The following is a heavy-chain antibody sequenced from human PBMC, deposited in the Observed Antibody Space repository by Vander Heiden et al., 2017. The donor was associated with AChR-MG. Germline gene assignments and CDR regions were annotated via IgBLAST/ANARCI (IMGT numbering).Heavy chain of an antibody. J-gene: IGHJ4*02. D-gene: IGHD5-12*01. CDR3: AKPWNKDGYNFPIDY. V-gene: IGHV3-30*18. Sequence: QVQLVESGGGVVQPGRSLRLSCAASGFTFSSYGMHWVRQAPGKGLGWVAVISYDGSNKYYADSVKGRFTISRDNSKNTLYLQMNSLRAEDTAVYYCAKPWNKDGYNFPIDYWGQGTLVTVSS. CDR2: ISYDGSNK. CDR1: GFTFSSYG.